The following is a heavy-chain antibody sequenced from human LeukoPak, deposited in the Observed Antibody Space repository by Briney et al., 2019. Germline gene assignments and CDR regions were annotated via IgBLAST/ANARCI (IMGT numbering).Heavy chain of an antibody. CDR3: ARTSGSYFPGSDAFDI. V-gene: IGHV1-69*13. Sequence: SVKVSCKASGGTFSSYAISWVRQAPGQGLEWMGGIIPIFGTANYAQKFQGRVTITADESTSTAYMELSSLRSEDTAVYYCARTSGSYFPGSDAFDIWGQGTMATVSS. CDR1: GGTFSSYA. CDR2: IIPIFGTA. D-gene: IGHD1-26*01. J-gene: IGHJ3*02.